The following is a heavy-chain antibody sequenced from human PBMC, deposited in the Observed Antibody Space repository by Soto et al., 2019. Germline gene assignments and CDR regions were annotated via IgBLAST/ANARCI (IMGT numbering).Heavy chain of an antibody. CDR3: AREDRDRETGLVPAAIDGMDV. Sequence: SVKVSRKASGGTFSRYSFTWVRQAPGHGLEWMGRIMPVFGIASYAQKFQGRVTITADESTSTAFMELSSLRSEDTAVYYCAREDRDRETGLVPAAIDGMDVWGQGTTVTVSS. J-gene: IGHJ6*02. V-gene: IGHV1-69*13. CDR1: GGTFSRYS. CDR2: IMPVFGIA. D-gene: IGHD2-2*01.